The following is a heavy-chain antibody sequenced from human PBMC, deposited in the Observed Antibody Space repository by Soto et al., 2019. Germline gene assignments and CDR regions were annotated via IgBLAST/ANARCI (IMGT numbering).Heavy chain of an antibody. CDR3: ATRITVFGLLIPPFDP. CDR1: GYSITSGYY. D-gene: IGHD3-3*01. V-gene: IGHV4-38-2*01. CDR2: IHHTGGT. Sequence: SETLSLTCAVSGYSITSGYYWGWLRQPPGKGLEWMGTIHHTGGTYYNPSLKSRVSMSIDTSKNQFSLSLNSVTAADTAIYYCATRITVFGLLIPPFDPGGQGTQVTV. J-gene: IGHJ5*02.